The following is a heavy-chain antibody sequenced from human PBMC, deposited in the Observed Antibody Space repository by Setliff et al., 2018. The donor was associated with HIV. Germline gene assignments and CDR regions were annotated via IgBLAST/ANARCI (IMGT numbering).Heavy chain of an antibody. V-gene: IGHV4-39*01. D-gene: IGHD3-3*01. Sequence: PSETLSLTCTVSGGSVSSGSYFWSWIRQPAGKGLEWIGSIYYSGSAYHNSSLRSRLTISVDTSKNQFSLELKSVTAADTAVYYCASQVTGYHDFWSGYLGYFDYWGQGLLVTVSS. CDR2: IYYSGSA. J-gene: IGHJ4*02. CDR1: GGSVSSGSYF. CDR3: ASQVTGYHDFWSGYLGYFDY.